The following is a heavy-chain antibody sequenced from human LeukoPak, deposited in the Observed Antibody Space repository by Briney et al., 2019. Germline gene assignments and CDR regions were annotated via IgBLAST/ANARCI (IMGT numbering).Heavy chain of an antibody. CDR1: GFLISNDV. CDR3: ARRVGGTPDY. CDR2: IGAEGHST. V-gene: IGHV3-23*01. Sequence: SLRLSCAASGFLISNDVMTWVRQAPGKGLEWVSAIGAEGHSTDYARSVKGRFTISRDNSKNTLYLQMNSLSAEDTALYYCARRVGGTPDYWGRGTLVTVSS. D-gene: IGHD3-3*01. J-gene: IGHJ4*02.